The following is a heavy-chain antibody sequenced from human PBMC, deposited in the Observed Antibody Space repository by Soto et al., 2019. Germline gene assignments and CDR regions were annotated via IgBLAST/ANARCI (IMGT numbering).Heavy chain of an antibody. CDR2: IYNSGIT. J-gene: IGHJ5*02. CDR3: ARGVTVFGLVSRFWFDP. Sequence: SETLSLTCTVSGGSISSYYWSWIRQPPGKGLEWIGHIYNSGITNYNPSLKSRVMISIDTSRNQFSLRLNSLTAADRAVYFCARGVTVFGLVSRFWFDPWGQGTVVTVSS. V-gene: IGHV4-4*08. CDR1: GGSISSYY. D-gene: IGHD3-3*01.